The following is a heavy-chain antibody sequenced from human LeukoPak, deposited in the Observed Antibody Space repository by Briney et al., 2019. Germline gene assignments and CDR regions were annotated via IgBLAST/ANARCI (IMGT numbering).Heavy chain of an antibody. J-gene: IGHJ3*02. CDR2: ISSSSSYI. CDR1: GFTFSSYS. V-gene: IGHV3-21*01. CDR3: ARTPPLWFGDLGAFDI. D-gene: IGHD3-10*01. Sequence: PGGSLRLSCAASGFTFSSYSMNWVRQAPGKGLEWVSSISSSSSYIYYADSVKGRFTISRDNAKNSLYLQMNSLRAEDTAVYYCARTPPLWFGDLGAFDIWGQGTMVTVSS.